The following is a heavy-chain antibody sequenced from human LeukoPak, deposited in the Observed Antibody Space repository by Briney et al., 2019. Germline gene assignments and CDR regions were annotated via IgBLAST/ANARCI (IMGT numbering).Heavy chain of an antibody. D-gene: IGHD6-19*01. CDR1: GGSFSGYY. CDR3: ARDRVRYSSGWYKVDAFDI. J-gene: IGHJ3*02. CDR2: INHGGST. V-gene: IGHV4-34*01. Sequence: PSETLSLTCAVYGGSFSGYYWSWIRQPPGKGLEWIGEINHGGSTNYNPSLKSRVTISVDTSKNQFSLKLSSVTAADTAVYYCARDRVRYSSGWYKVDAFDIWGQGTMVTVSS.